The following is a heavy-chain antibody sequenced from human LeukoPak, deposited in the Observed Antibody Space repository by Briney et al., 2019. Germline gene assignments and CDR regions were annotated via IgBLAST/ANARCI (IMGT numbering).Heavy chain of an antibody. CDR1: GFTFSSYG. CDR3: ARGGRYCSSSSCHLGDY. V-gene: IGHV3-33*01. J-gene: IGHJ4*02. Sequence: GRSLRLSCAASGFTFSSYGMHWVRQAPGKGLEWVAVIWYDGSNKYYADSVKGRFTISRDNSKNTLYLRMNSLRAEDTAVYYCARGGRYCSSSSCHLGDYWGQGTLVTVSS. CDR2: IWYDGSNK. D-gene: IGHD2-2*01.